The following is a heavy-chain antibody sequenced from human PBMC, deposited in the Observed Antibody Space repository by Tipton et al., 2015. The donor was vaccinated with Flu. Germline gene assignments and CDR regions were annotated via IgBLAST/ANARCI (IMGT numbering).Heavy chain of an antibody. Sequence: TLSLTCSVSGASISSSGYYWTWIRQQPGMGLEWMGYISDSGKTYYNPSLNSRATISLDTSKNQFSLVMNSVTAADTAVYYCARKTGGYNYIYFWGQGTLVIVSS. J-gene: IGHJ4*02. CDR3: ARKTGGYNYIYF. D-gene: IGHD3-10*01. V-gene: IGHV4-31*03. CDR2: ISDSGKT. CDR1: GASISSSGYY.